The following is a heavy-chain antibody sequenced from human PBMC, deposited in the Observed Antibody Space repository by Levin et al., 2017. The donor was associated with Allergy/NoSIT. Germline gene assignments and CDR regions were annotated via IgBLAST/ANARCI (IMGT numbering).Heavy chain of an antibody. CDR3: ARGLRSYERTYYFDY. V-gene: IGHV4-59*01. CDR2: IYYSGST. J-gene: IGHJ4*02. CDR1: GGSIRSYY. D-gene: IGHD3-3*01. Sequence: SETLSLTCTVSGGSIRSYYWSWIRQPPGKGLEWIGYIYYSGSTNYNSSLKSRVTISVDTSKNQFSLKLSSVTAAETAVYYCARGLRSYERTYYFDYWGQGTLVTVSS.